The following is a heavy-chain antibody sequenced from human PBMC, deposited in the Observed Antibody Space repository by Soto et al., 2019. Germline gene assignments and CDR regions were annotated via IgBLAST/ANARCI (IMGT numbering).Heavy chain of an antibody. CDR3: ARGRAAYYFDY. V-gene: IGHV3-64*02. J-gene: IGHJ4*02. Sequence: PGGSLRLSCAASGFTFSSYPMHWVRQAPGKGLEHVSSTSGDGRIMYYLDSVQGRFTISRDNSKNTLYLQMGSLRTEDMAVYYCARGRAAYYFDYWGQGALVTVSS. CDR2: TSGDGRIM. CDR1: GFTFSSYP. D-gene: IGHD6-25*01.